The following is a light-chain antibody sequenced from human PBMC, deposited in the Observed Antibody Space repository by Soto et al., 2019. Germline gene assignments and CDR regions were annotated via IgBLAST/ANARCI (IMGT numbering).Light chain of an antibody. CDR2: DAS. V-gene: IGKV3-11*01. CDR3: VQRTWPWT. CDR1: QSVSNY. J-gene: IGKJ1*01. Sequence: EVVLTQSPATLSLSPGERATLSCRASQSVSNYLAWYQQKPGQALRLLIYDASNRAPGIPARFSGSGSGTDFALTISSLEPEDLAVYYCVQRTWPWTFGQGSKVEIK.